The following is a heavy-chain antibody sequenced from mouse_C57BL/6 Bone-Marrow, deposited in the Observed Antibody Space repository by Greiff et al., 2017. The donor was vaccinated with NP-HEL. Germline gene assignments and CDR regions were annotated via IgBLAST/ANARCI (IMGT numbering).Heavy chain of an antibody. V-gene: IGHV1-42*01. CDR1: GYSFTGYY. J-gene: IGHJ3*01. CDR3: ARRGLWLRRWFAY. Sequence: VQLQQSGPELVKPGASVKISCKASGYSFTGYYMNWVKQSPEKSLEWIGEINPSTGGTTYNQKFKAKATLTVDKSSSTAYMQLKSLTSEDSAVYYCARRGLWLRRWFAYWGQGTLVTVSA. CDR2: INPSTGGT. D-gene: IGHD2-2*01.